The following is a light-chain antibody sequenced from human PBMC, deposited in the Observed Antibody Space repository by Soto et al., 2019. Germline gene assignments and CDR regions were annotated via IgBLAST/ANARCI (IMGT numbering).Light chain of an antibody. Sequence: DIEMTQSPSALAASVGERVTITCRATKSINKYVNWYQQTPGKPPQLLIYTATSVKSGVPSRFSGSGSGTDFTLTISSLQPEDLPTYYCEQSYSPSSPFGPGTKVDIK. CDR3: EQSYSPSSP. J-gene: IGKJ3*01. CDR2: TAT. V-gene: IGKV1-39*01. CDR1: KSINKY.